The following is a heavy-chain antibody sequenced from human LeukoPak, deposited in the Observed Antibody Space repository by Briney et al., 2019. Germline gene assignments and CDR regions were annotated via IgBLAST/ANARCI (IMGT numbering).Heavy chain of an antibody. V-gene: IGHV3-74*01. CDR1: GFTVSTYW. Sequence: PGGSLRLSCEVSGFTVSTYWMHWVRQGPGKGLEWVARLSSDGRSTNYADFVKGRATISRDNAKNTLFLEMSGPRADDTAVYYCARSYNYRFDYWGQGTLVVVSS. CDR3: ARSYNYRFDY. CDR2: LSSDGRST. J-gene: IGHJ4*02. D-gene: IGHD3-22*01.